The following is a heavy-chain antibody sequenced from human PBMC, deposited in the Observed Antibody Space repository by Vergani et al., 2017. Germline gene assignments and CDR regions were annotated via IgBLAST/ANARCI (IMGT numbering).Heavy chain of an antibody. CDR3: ARDSCSSASGSFDL. CDR2: ISSSSSSI. J-gene: IGHJ2*01. V-gene: IGHV3-21*01. Sequence: EVQLVESGGGLVKPGGSLRLSCAVSGFTFSSYSMNWVRQAPGKGLEWASSISSSSSSIYYADSVKGRFTISRDNAKNSLYLQMNSLRAEDTAVYYCARDSCSSASGSFDLWGRGTLVTVSS. CDR1: GFTFSSYS. D-gene: IGHD2-2*01.